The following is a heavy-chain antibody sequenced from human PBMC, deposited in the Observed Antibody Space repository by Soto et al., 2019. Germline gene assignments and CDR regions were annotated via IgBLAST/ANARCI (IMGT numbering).Heavy chain of an antibody. V-gene: IGHV3-30*18. CDR3: AKDYGGPPHD. J-gene: IGHJ4*02. D-gene: IGHD4-17*01. CDR1: GFTFSSYG. CDR2: ISYDGSNK. Sequence: QVQLVESGGGVVQPGRSLRLSCAASGFTFSSYGMHWVRQAPGKGLEWVAVISYDGSNKYYADSVKGRFNISRDNSKNTLYMQMNSLRAEDTAVYYCAKDYGGPPHDWGQGTLVTVSS.